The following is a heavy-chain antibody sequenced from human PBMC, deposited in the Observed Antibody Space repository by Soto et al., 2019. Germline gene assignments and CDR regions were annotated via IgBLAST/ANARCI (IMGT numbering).Heavy chain of an antibody. Sequence: GGSLRLAWVPSGFTFSIYAMIWVRQAPGRGLEWVSVISGSDGSTYYADSVKGRFTISRDNSKNTLFLQMNSLRGEDTAVYYCARKAGLVSLYTPDFDPRGQGTMVTVSS. J-gene: IGHJ5*02. CDR2: ISGSDGST. CDR1: GFTFSIYA. CDR3: ARKAGLVSLYTPDFDP. V-gene: IGHV3-23*01. D-gene: IGHD2-8*01.